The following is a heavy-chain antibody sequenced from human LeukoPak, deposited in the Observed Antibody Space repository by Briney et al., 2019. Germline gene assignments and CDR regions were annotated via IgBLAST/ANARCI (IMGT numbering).Heavy chain of an antibody. CDR3: ASVHYYDSSGPPGTT. J-gene: IGHJ3*01. CDR2: IWYDGSNK. Sequence: GRSLRLSCAASGFTFSSYGMHWVRQAPGKGLEWVAAIWYDGSNKYYADSVKGRFTISRDNSKNTLYLQMNSLRAEDTAVYYCASVHYYDSSGPPGTTWGQGTMVTVSS. D-gene: IGHD3-22*01. V-gene: IGHV3-33*01. CDR1: GFTFSSYG.